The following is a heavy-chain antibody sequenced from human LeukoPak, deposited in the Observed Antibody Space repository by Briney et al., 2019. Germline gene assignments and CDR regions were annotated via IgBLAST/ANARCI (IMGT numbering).Heavy chain of an antibody. V-gene: IGHV1-2*02. CDR3: AREGGYYDGSGSPLRYYYMDV. CDR1: GYTFTGYY. J-gene: IGHJ6*03. CDR2: INPNSGGT. D-gene: IGHD3-10*01. Sequence: ASVKVSCKASGYTFTGYYMHWVLQAPGQGLECMRWINPNSGGTNYAQKFQGRVTLTRDTSISTAYMELSRLRSDDTGVYYCAREGGYYDGSGSPLRYYYMDVWGKGTTVTVSS.